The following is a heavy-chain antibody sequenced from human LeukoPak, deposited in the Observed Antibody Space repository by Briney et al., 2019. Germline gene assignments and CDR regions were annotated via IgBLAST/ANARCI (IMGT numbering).Heavy chain of an antibody. CDR1: GFTVSSNY. CDR2: IYSGGST. CDR3: ARDSVTMVRGVMGPHYFDY. D-gene: IGHD3-10*01. J-gene: IGHJ4*02. Sequence: PGGSLRLSCAASGFTVSSNYMSWVRQAPGEGLEWVSVIYSGGSTYYADSVKGRFTISRDNSKNTLYLQMNSLRAEDTAVYYCARDSVTMVRGVMGPHYFDYWGQGTLVTVSS. V-gene: IGHV3-53*01.